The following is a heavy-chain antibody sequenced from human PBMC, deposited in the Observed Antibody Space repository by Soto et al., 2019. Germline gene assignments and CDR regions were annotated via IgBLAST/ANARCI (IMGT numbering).Heavy chain of an antibody. CDR3: ARVPSTAFGYCFDF. D-gene: IGHD3-3*02. Sequence: SETLSLTCAVSGYSISSGYYWGWVRQPPGKGLEWIGNIYQTESPFYNPSLESRVTISIDSSENHFSLKLTSVTAADTAVYYCARVPSTAFGYCFDFWGQGALVTVSS. J-gene: IGHJ4*02. CDR1: GYSISSGYY. V-gene: IGHV4-38-2*01. CDR2: IYQTESP.